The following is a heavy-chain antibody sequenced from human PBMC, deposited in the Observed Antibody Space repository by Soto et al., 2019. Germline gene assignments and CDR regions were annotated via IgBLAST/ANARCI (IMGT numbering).Heavy chain of an antibody. J-gene: IGHJ6*02. CDR2: INASGGST. V-gene: IGHV1-46*01. CDR1: GYTFTSYG. D-gene: IGHD2-15*01. Sequence: GASVKVSCKASGYTFTSYGISWVRQAPGQGLEWMGRINASGGSTSYAQKFQGRVTMTRDTSTSTVYMELSSLRSEDTAVYYCARDLTPSPVCSGGSCHLTYGMDVWGQGTTVTVSS. CDR3: ARDLTPSPVCSGGSCHLTYGMDV.